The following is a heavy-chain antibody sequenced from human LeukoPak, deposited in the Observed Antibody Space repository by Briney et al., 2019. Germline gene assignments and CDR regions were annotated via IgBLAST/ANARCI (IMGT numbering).Heavy chain of an antibody. V-gene: IGHV3-43*01. J-gene: IGHJ3*02. D-gene: IGHD6-19*01. Sequence: GGSLRLSCAASGFTFDDYTMHWVRQAPGKGLEWVSLISWDGGSTYYADSVKGRFTISRDNSKNSLYLQMNSLRTEDTALYYCAKDIQPTGLVAVAGTWSLDAFDIWGQGTMVTVSS. CDR2: ISWDGGST. CDR3: AKDIQPTGLVAVAGTWSLDAFDI. CDR1: GFTFDDYT.